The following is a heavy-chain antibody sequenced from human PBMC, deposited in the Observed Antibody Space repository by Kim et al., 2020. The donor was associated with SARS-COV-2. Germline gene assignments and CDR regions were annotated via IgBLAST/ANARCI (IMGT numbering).Heavy chain of an antibody. V-gene: IGHV3-7*01. CDR3: GRDYSD. Sequence: GGSLRLSCAASRFIFSKYWMSWVRQAPGKGLEWVANIKEDGSEKYYVDSVAGRFSISRDNAENSLFLQMNSLRAEDTAVYFCGRDYSDWGQGTLGTVSS. CDR2: IKEDGSEK. CDR1: RFIFSKYW. J-gene: IGHJ4*02. D-gene: IGHD4-4*01.